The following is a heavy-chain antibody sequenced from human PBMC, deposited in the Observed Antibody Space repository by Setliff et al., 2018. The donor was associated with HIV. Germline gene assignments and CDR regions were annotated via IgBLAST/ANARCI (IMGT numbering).Heavy chain of an antibody. V-gene: IGHV3-66*02. CDR1: GFTVSSNY. Sequence: GSLRLSCAASGFTVSSNYMSLVRQAPGKGLEWVSVIYSGGSTYYADSVKGRFTISRDNSKNTLNLQMNSLRAEDTAVYYCAVAAAGFYYFDYWGQGTLVTVSS. D-gene: IGHD6-13*01. CDR2: IYSGGST. CDR3: AVAAAGFYYFDY. J-gene: IGHJ4*02.